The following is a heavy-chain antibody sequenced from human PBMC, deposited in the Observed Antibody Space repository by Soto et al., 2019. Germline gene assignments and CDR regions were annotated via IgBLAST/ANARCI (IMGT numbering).Heavy chain of an antibody. CDR2: MNPNSGNT. Sequence: QVQLVQSGAEVKKPGASVKVSCKASGYTFTSYDINWVRQATGQGVEWMGWMNPNSGNTGYAPKFQGSVTTPRTTSISTAYMALSSLRSADTAVYYFASDLAARIDYWGQGTLVTVSS. D-gene: IGHD6-25*01. CDR3: ASDLAARIDY. V-gene: IGHV1-8*01. CDR1: GYTFTSYD. J-gene: IGHJ4*02.